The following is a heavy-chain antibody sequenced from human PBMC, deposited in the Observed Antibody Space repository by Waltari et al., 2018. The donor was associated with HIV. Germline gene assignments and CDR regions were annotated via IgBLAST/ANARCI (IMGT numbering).Heavy chain of an antibody. D-gene: IGHD3-10*01. CDR2: MYCGGRT. J-gene: IGHJ3*01. Sequence: EVQLVDSGGGLVQPGGSLRLSCAASGFTFSNNFMSWVRQAPGKGLRWVSDMYCGGRTYLADAVKGRFNSYRYNSKNTLYHQMNSLGVEDTVVYYCAREEAVTARGGSDVWGQGTMVTVSS. V-gene: IGHV3-66*01. CDR1: GFTFSNNF. CDR3: AREEAVTARGGSDV.